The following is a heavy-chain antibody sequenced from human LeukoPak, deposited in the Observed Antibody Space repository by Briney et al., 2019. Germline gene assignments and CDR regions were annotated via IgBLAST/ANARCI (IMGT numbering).Heavy chain of an antibody. CDR3: ATLLGETHFFDY. Sequence: GASVKVSCKVSGTYTLIELSMHWVRQAPGKGLEWMGGFDPEDGETIYARKFKGRVTMTEDTSTDTAYMDLSSLRSEDTAVYYCATLLGETHFFDYWGQGTLVTVSS. D-gene: IGHD1-26*01. V-gene: IGHV1-24*01. CDR1: GTYTLIELS. CDR2: FDPEDGET. J-gene: IGHJ4*02.